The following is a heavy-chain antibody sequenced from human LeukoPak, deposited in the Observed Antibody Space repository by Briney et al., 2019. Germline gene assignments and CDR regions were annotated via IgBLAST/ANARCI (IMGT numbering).Heavy chain of an antibody. J-gene: IGHJ4*02. CDR2: ISTSSSTR. CDR1: GFTLNNYS. CDR3: ASFHYYGSGAYYLSY. D-gene: IGHD3-10*01. V-gene: IGHV3-48*01. Sequence: GGALRLSCAASGFTLNNYSMNWVRQAPGKGLEWVSYISTSSSTRYYADSVKGRFTISRDNSKNTLYLQMSSLRAEDTAVYFCASFHYYGSGAYYLSYWGQGTLVTVSS.